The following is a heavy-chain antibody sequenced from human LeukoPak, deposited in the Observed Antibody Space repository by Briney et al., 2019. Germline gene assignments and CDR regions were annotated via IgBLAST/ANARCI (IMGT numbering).Heavy chain of an antibody. CDR2: ITWDGGIS. D-gene: IGHD6-19*01. CDR1: GFTLDDYA. CDR3: AKDYGYSNDWYLIDY. Sequence: GGSLRLSCAASGFTLDDYAMHWVRQAPGKGLEWISLITWDGGISYYVDSLKGRFTISRDNSENSLYLQMNSLRTEDTAFYYCAKDYGYSNDWYLIDYWGQGTLVTVSS. V-gene: IGHV3-43D*03. J-gene: IGHJ4*02.